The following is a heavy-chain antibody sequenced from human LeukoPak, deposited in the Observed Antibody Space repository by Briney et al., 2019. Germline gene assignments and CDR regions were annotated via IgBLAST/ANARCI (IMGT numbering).Heavy chain of an antibody. CDR3: ASRVV. J-gene: IGHJ6*02. D-gene: IGHD2-8*01. Sequence: GGSLRLSCAPSGLSFSSYTIHWVRQAPGKGLEWVSSISSSSSYIYYADSVKGRFTISRDNAKNSLYLQMNSLRAEDTAVYYCASRVVWGQGTTVTVSS. CDR2: ISSSSSYI. CDR1: GLSFSSYT. V-gene: IGHV3-21*01.